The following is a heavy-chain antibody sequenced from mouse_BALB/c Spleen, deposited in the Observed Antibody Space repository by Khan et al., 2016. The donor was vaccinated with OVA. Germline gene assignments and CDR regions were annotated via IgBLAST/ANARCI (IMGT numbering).Heavy chain of an antibody. CDR3: ARPPYFSYVMDN. Sequence: QIQLVQSGPELKKPGETVKISCKASGHTFTKYGINWVKQAPGKGLKWMGWINTYTGETTYADNFNEQFAFSLETSASTAFLQINNLKNENTATYFCARPPYFSYVMDNWGQGTSVTVSS. CDR1: GHTFTKYG. J-gene: IGHJ4*01. D-gene: IGHD2-10*01. V-gene: IGHV9-3-1*01. CDR2: INTYTGET.